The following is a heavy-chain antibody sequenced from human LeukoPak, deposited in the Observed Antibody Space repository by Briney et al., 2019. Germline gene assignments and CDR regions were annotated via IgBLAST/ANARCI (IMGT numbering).Heavy chain of an antibody. D-gene: IGHD3-10*01. Sequence: SETLSLTCAVYGGSFSGYYWSWIRQPPGKGLEWIGEINHSGSTNYNPSLKSRVTISVDTSKNQFSLKLSSVTAADTAVYYCARGYRSVVRGVITKHYYMDVWGKGTTVTVSS. V-gene: IGHV4-34*01. CDR2: INHSGST. CDR1: GGSFSGYY. CDR3: ARGYRSVVRGVITKHYYMDV. J-gene: IGHJ6*03.